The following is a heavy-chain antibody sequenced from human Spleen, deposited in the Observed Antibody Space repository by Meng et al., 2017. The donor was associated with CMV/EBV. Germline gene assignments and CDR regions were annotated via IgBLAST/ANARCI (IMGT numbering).Heavy chain of an antibody. CDR2: INGDGSAT. V-gene: IGHV3-74*01. J-gene: IGHJ4*02. CDR1: GFTVSSYW. CDR3: ARDGILVPAANFYAY. D-gene: IGHD2-2*01. Sequence: SGFTVSSYWMHWVRQAPGKGLVWVSRINGDGSATTYADSVKGRFSISRDNAKNTLYLQMNSLRAEDTALYYCARDGILVPAANFYAYWGQGALVTVSS.